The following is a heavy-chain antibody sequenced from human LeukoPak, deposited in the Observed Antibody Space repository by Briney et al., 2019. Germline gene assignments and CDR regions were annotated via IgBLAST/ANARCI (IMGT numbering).Heavy chain of an antibody. CDR3: ARAAHSATNLAFDI. J-gene: IGHJ3*02. CDR2: ISSSDSTI. D-gene: IGHD5-12*01. CDR1: GFTFSDYY. V-gene: IGHV3-11*04. Sequence: GGSLRLSCAGSGFTFSDYYMSWIRQAPGKGLEWVSYISSSDSTIYYADSVKGRFTISRDNAKNSLYLQMNSLRAEDTAVYYCARAAHSATNLAFDIWGQGTMVTVSS.